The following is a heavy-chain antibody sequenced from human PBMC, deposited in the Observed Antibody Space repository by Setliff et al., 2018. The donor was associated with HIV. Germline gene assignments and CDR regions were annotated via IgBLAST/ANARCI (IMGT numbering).Heavy chain of an antibody. CDR3: ARQGNIVVVTSFDY. CDR2: VDYTGST. CDR1: GGSISTSNYY. J-gene: IGHJ4*02. V-gene: IGHV4-39*07. Sequence: SETLSLTCTVSGGSISTSNYYWGWVRQPPGKGLEWVGNVDYTGSTYYNPSLKSRVTISVDTSKNQFSLRLNSVTAADTPVYYCARQGNIVVVTSFDYWGQGTLVTVSS. D-gene: IGHD2-21*02.